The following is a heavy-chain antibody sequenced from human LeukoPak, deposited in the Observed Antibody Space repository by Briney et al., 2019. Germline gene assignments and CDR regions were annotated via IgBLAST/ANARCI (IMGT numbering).Heavy chain of an antibody. CDR1: GFTFSSYA. Sequence: GSLRLSCAASGFTFSSYAMSWVRQAPGKGLEWVSAISGSGTSAYYADSVKGRFTISRDNSKNTLYVQMNSLRVEDTAVYYCAKDKGFDPWGQGTLVTVSS. V-gene: IGHV3-23*01. J-gene: IGHJ5*02. CDR3: AKDKGFDP. CDR2: ISGSGTSA.